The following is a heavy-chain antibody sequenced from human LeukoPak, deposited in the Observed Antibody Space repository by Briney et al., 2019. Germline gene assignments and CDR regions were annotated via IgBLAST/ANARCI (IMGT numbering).Heavy chain of an antibody. Sequence: SETLSLTCTVSGGSISSYYWSWIRQPPGKGLEWIGYIYYSGSTNYNPSLKSRVTISVDTSKNQFSLKLSSVTAADTAVYYCARGINVASAFDIWGQGTMVTVSS. CDR2: IYYSGST. J-gene: IGHJ3*02. CDR3: ARGINVASAFDI. D-gene: IGHD3-3*02. V-gene: IGHV4-59*12. CDR1: GGSISSYY.